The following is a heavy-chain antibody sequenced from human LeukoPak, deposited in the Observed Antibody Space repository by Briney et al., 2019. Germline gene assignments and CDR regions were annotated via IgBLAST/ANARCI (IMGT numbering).Heavy chain of an antibody. CDR1: GFTFSTYW. CDR2: IKQDGSEE. J-gene: IGHJ4*02. D-gene: IGHD6-6*01. V-gene: IGHV3-7*01. Sequence: GGSLRLSCAASGFTFSTYWMSWVRQAPGKGLEWVANIKQDGSEEYYVDSVKGRFTISRDNAKNSLYLQMSSLRADDTAVYYCARDLPTGSDYFDYWGQGTLVTVSS. CDR3: ARDLPTGSDYFDY.